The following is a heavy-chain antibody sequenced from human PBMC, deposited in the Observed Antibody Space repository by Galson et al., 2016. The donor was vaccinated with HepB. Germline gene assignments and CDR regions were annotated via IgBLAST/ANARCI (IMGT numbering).Heavy chain of an antibody. CDR1: GYTFDSYG. J-gene: IGHJ4*02. D-gene: IGHD6-19*01. V-gene: IGHV1-18*04. Sequence: SVKVSCKVSGYTFDSYGISWVRLAPGLGLEWMGWISVYNGDTKFAQKFHDRVTMTRDTSTDTAYMELTGLTPDDTAVYYCARGGRWLPFDYWGQGSLVTVSS. CDR2: ISVYNGDT. CDR3: ARGGRWLPFDY.